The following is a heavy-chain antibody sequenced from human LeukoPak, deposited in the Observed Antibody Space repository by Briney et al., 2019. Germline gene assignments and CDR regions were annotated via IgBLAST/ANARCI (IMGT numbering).Heavy chain of an antibody. CDR1: GGSISSSIYY. CDR2: IYYSGST. V-gene: IGHV4-39*01. D-gene: IGHD3-3*01. Sequence: SETLSLTCTVSGGSISSSIYYWGWIRQPPGKGLEWIGSIYYSGSTYYNPSLKSRVTISVDTSKNQFSLKLSSVTAADTAVYYCARNRITIFGVVTAYFDYWGQGTLVTVSS. J-gene: IGHJ4*02. CDR3: ARNRITIFGVVTAYFDY.